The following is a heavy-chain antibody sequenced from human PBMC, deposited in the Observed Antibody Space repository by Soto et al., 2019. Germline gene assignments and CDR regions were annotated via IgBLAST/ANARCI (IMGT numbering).Heavy chain of an antibody. V-gene: IGHV3-23*01. D-gene: IGHD3-3*01. J-gene: IGHJ4*02. CDR2: ISGSGGST. Sequence: GGSLRLSCAASGFTFSSYAMSWVRQAPGKGLEWVSAISGSGGSTYYADSVKGRFTISRDNSKNTLYLQMNSLRAEDTAVYYCAKDQSTLFGVVITIPIPSFDYWGQGTLVTVSS. CDR1: GFTFSSYA. CDR3: AKDQSTLFGVVITIPIPSFDY.